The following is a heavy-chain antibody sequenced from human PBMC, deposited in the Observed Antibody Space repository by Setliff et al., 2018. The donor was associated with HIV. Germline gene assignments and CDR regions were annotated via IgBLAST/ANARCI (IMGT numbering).Heavy chain of an antibody. Sequence: PGGSLRLSCAASGFTFSAYAMTWVRQAPGKGLEWVSATTSNGRTTDYAESVRGRFILSRDNSGNTLYLQMNSLRAEDTAVYYCAKDRGPYGSDYWGQGTLVTVSS. CDR1: GFTFSAYA. D-gene: IGHD4-17*01. J-gene: IGHJ4*02. V-gene: IGHV3-23*01. CDR3: AKDRGPYGSDY. CDR2: TTSNGRTT.